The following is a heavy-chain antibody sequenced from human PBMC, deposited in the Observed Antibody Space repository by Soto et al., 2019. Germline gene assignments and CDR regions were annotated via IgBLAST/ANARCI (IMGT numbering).Heavy chain of an antibody. CDR2: INHGGSP. CDR1: GGYFSGYY. D-gene: IGHD3-22*01. V-gene: IGHV4-34*01. Sequence: PLQIQSLTCGVCGGYFSGYYWSWVRQPPGKGLEWIGEINHGGSPRYNPSPTSRVTISVDTSKKQFSLTLSSVTAADTSVYFCARGPEEYYGCSGSLDSWGPGTLVTVSS. CDR3: ARGPEEYYGCSGSLDS. J-gene: IGHJ4*02.